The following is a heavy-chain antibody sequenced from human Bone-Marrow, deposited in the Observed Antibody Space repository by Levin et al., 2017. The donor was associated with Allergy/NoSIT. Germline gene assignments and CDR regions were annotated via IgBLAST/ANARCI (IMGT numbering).Heavy chain of an antibody. J-gene: IGHJ4*02. CDR2: ISGSGDST. CDR3: AKDRRFSVQTNSVAN. V-gene: IGHV3-23*01. D-gene: IGHD5/OR15-5a*01. Sequence: GGSLRLSCAASGFTFSSYAMSWVRQAPGKGLEWVSGISGSGDSTYYADSVKGRFTISRDNSKNTLNLQMNSLRAEDTALYYGAKDRRFSVQTNSVANWGLGTLVTVSS. CDR1: GFTFSSYA.